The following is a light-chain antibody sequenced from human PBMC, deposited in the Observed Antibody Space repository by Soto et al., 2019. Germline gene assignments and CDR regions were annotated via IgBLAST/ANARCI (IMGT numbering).Light chain of an antibody. Sequence: QSVLTQPASVSGSPGQSITISCTGTSSDVGAYKYVSWYQQDPGKAPKLLIYEVSNRPSGVSNRFSASKSGNTASLTISGLQAEDEADYYCSSYTSSSTYVFGTGTKVTV. J-gene: IGLJ1*01. CDR3: SSYTSSSTYV. CDR2: EVS. CDR1: SSDVGAYKY. V-gene: IGLV2-14*01.